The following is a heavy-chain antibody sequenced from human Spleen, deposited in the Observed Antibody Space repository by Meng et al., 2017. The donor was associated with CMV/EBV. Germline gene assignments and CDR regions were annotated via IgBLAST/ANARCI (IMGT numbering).Heavy chain of an antibody. D-gene: IGHD3-9*01. CDR3: AKGYFDWLLSYFDS. Sequence: AYGFTFGTYAMNWVRQAPGHGLEWVSSTSGSGRSTYYADSVKGRFTISRDNSKNTLYLQMNSLRAEDTAVYYCAKGYFDWLLSYFDSWGQGTLVTVSS. J-gene: IGHJ4*02. CDR2: TSGSGRST. CDR1: GFTFGTYA. V-gene: IGHV3-23*01.